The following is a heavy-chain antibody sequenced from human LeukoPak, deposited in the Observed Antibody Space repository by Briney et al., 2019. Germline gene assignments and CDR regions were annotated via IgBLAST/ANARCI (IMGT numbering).Heavy chain of an antibody. CDR2: ISSSSSYI. CDR3: ARVANYYDSSGYYYGKGAFDI. J-gene: IGHJ3*02. CDR1: GLTFSSYS. Sequence: PGGSLRLSCAASGLTFSSYSMNWVRQAPGKGLEWVSSISSSSSYIYYADSVKGRFTISRDNAKNSLYLQMNSLRAEDTAVYYCARVANYYDSSGYYYGKGAFDIWGQGTMVTVSS. V-gene: IGHV3-21*01. D-gene: IGHD3-22*01.